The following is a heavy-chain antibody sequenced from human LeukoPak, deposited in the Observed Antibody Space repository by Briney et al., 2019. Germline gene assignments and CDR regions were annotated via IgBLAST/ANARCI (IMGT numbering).Heavy chain of an antibody. V-gene: IGHV1-2*02. Sequence: ASVKVSCKASGYTFTGYYMHWVRQAPGQGLEWMGWINPNSGGTNYAQKFQGRVTMTRDTSISTAYMELSRLRSDDTAVYYCASGGYCSSTSCHYYMDVWGKGTTVTISS. CDR3: ASGGYCSSTSCHYYMDV. CDR2: INPNSGGT. J-gene: IGHJ6*03. D-gene: IGHD2-2*01. CDR1: GYTFTGYY.